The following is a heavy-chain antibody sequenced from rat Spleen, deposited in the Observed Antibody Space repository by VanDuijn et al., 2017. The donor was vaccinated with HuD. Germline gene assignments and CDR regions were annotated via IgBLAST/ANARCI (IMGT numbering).Heavy chain of an antibody. Sequence: EVQLVESGGGLVQPGRSMKLSCAASGFTFSNYYMAWVRRAPTKGLEWVATISYDGRNTYYRDSVKGRFTISRDHAKSTLYLQMDSLRSEDTATYYCTREIHYYFDYWGQGVMVTVSS. CDR1: GFTFSNYY. V-gene: IGHV5-25*01. D-gene: IGHD2-1*01. CDR3: TREIHYYFDY. CDR2: ISYDGRNT. J-gene: IGHJ2*01.